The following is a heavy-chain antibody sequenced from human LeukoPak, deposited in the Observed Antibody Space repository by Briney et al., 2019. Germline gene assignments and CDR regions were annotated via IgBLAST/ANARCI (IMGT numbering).Heavy chain of an antibody. CDR2: ISDDGINK. CDR3: ARDHAALRCYFDY. D-gene: IGHD2-8*01. V-gene: IGHV3-30-3*01. J-gene: IGHJ4*02. Sequence: PGGSLRLSCAASGFTFSSYVMHWVRQAPGKGLEWVAVISDDGINKYYADSVKGRFTISRDNSKSALFLQLNSLRAEDTAVYYCARDHAALRCYFDYWGQGTLITVSS. CDR1: GFTFSSYV.